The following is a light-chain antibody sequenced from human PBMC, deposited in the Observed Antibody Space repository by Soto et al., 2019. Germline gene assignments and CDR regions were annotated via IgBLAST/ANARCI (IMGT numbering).Light chain of an antibody. Sequence: EIVLTQSPGTLSLSPGERATLSCRASQSVSSSYLAWYQQKPGQAPRLLIYGASSRATGIPERFSGSGSVKDLTLTISRLEPEDFAVYYCPQYGSSPGTVGQGTKVDIK. CDR1: QSVSSSY. V-gene: IGKV3-20*01. CDR3: PQYGSSPGT. J-gene: IGKJ1*01. CDR2: GAS.